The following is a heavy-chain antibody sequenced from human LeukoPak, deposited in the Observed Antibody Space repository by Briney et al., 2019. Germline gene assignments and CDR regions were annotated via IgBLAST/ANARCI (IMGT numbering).Heavy chain of an antibody. CDR2: ISGSGGST. D-gene: IGHD3-10*01. V-gene: IGHV3-23*01. J-gene: IGHJ4*02. CDR1: GFTFSSYW. CDR3: AKDLTMVRGVLDY. Sequence: QPGGSLRLSCAASGFTFSSYWMGWVRQAPGKGLEWVSAISGSGGSTYYADSVKGRFTISRDNSKNTLYLQMNSLRAEDTAVYYCAKDLTMVRGVLDYWGQGTLVTVSS.